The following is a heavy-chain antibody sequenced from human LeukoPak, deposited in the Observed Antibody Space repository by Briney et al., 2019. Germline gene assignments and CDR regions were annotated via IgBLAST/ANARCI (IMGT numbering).Heavy chain of an antibody. D-gene: IGHD2/OR15-2a*01. CDR2: INPNSGGT. Sequence: ASVKVSCKASGYTFTGSYMHWVRQAPGQGLEWMGWINPNSGGTNYAQKFQGRVTMTRDTSISTAYMELSRLTSDDTAVYYCARAQGSMSRQDFDYWGQGTLVTVSS. J-gene: IGHJ4*02. V-gene: IGHV1-2*02. CDR3: ARAQGSMSRQDFDY. CDR1: GYTFTGSY.